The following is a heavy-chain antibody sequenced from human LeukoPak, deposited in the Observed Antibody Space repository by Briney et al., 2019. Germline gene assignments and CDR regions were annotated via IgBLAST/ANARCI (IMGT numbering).Heavy chain of an antibody. CDR3: AQTVPAAAIVAY. V-gene: IGHV4-30-4*01. D-gene: IGHD2-2*01. CDR2: IYYSGST. CDR1: GGPLSSGDYY. Sequence: SETLSLTCTVSGGPLSSGDYYWSWIRQPPGKGLEWIGYIYYSGSTYYNPSLKSRVTISVDTSKNQFSLKLSSVTAADTAVYYCAQTVPAAAIVAYWGQGTLVTVSS. J-gene: IGHJ4*02.